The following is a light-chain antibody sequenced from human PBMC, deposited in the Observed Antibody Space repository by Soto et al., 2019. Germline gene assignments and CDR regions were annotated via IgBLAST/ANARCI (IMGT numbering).Light chain of an antibody. CDR3: SSFTSKSTLI. V-gene: IGLV2-11*01. CDR2: DVG. Sequence: QSVLTQPRSVSGSPGQSVTISCTGTSSDVGGYNYVSWYQQHPGKAPKLMIYDVGKRPSGVPDRFSASKSGNTASLTISGLQAEDEAHYYCSSFTSKSTLIFGGGTKVTVL. J-gene: IGLJ2*01. CDR1: SSDVGGYNY.